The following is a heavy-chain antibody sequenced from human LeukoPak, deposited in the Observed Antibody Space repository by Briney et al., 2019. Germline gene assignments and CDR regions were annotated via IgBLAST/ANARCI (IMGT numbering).Heavy chain of an antibody. V-gene: IGHV1-2*04. Sequence: ASVKVSCKASGYTFTGYYMHWVRQAPGQGLEWMGWINPNSGGTNYAQKFQGWVTMTRDTSISTAYMELSRLRSDDTAVYYCARDSQEWSSDDAFDIWGQGTMVTVSS. D-gene: IGHD3-22*01. CDR3: ARDSQEWSSDDAFDI. J-gene: IGHJ3*02. CDR1: GYTFTGYY. CDR2: INPNSGGT.